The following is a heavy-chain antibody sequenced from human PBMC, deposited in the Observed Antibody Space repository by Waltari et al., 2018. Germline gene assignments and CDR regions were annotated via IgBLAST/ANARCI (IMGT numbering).Heavy chain of an antibody. D-gene: IGHD1-26*01. V-gene: IGHV4-38-2*01. CDR3: ARHQVGGRDFEY. J-gene: IGHJ4*02. Sequence: QVQLHESGPGLVKSSETLSLTCAVSGYSISSGYYWGWIRQPPGKGLEWSGTSYQSGSTYYNPSLKIRITISLDTSKNQFSLKLNSVTAADTAVYYCARHQVGGRDFEYWGQGTLVTVSS. CDR1: GYSISSGYY. CDR2: SYQSGST.